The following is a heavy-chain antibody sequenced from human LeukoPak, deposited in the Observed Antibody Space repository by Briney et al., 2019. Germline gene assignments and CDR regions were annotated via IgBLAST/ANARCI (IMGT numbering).Heavy chain of an antibody. CDR1: GDSIRSSHYY. J-gene: IGHJ3*02. V-gene: IGHV4-39*01. CDR2: IYYSGST. D-gene: IGHD5-24*01. Sequence: PSETLSLTCTVSGDSIRSSHYYWGWIRQPPGKGLEWIGSIYYSGSTYYNPSLKSRVTISVDTSKNQFSLRLRSVTAADTAVYYCARHERDVSLDHAFDIWGQGTMVTVSS. CDR3: ARHERDVSLDHAFDI.